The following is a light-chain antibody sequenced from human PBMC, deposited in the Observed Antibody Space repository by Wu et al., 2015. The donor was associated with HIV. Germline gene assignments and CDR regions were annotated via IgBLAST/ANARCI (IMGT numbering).Light chain of an antibody. Sequence: EIVLTQSPGALSLSPGQRVTLSCRASQGVANTYLNWYQQKPGQPPRLLIHGTSNRATGIPDRFSGSGSGTEFTLTISSMQSEDFAVYYCQQYNNWPPRWTFGQGTKLEIK. V-gene: IGKV3D-15*01. CDR3: QQYNNWPPRWT. J-gene: IGKJ2*01. CDR2: GTS. CDR1: QGVANTY.